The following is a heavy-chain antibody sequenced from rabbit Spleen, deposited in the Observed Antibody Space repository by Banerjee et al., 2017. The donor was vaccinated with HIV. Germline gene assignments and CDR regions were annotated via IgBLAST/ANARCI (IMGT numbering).Heavy chain of an antibody. CDR3: ARDTGSSFSSYGMDL. V-gene: IGHV1S40*01. CDR2: IYAGSSDST. D-gene: IGHD8-1*01. J-gene: IGHJ6*01. CDR1: GFSFSSSYY. Sequence: QSLEESRGDLVKPGASLTLTCIASGFSFSSSYYMCWVRQAPGKGLEWIACIYAGSSDSTHYASWAKGRFTISKTSSTTVTLQMTSLTAADTATYFCARDTGSSFSSYGMDLWGPGTLVTVS.